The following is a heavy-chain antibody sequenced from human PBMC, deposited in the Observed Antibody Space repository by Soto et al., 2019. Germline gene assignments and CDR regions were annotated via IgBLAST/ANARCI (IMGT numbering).Heavy chain of an antibody. V-gene: IGHV3-21*01. CDR2: ISSSGSYI. CDR1: GFTFSNYA. D-gene: IGHD2-2*01. Sequence: PGGSLRLSCAASGFTFSNYAMNWVRQAPGRGLEWVSSISSSGSYIYYADSVKGRFTISRDNAKNSLYLQMNSLTAEDTSVYYCARDVSTWHHHQNKFDYWGQGTLVTVSS. CDR3: ARDVSTWHHHQNKFDY. J-gene: IGHJ4*02.